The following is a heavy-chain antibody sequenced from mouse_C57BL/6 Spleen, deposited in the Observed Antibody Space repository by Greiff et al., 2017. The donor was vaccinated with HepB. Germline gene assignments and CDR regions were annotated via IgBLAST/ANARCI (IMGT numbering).Heavy chain of an antibody. J-gene: IGHJ2*01. CDR1: GFSFNTYA. CDR3: VRQLRLNYFDY. Sequence: DVKLQESGGGLVQPKGSLKLSCAASGFSFNTYAMNWVRQAPGKGLEWVARIRSKSNNYATYYADSVKDRFTISRDDSESMLYLQMNNLKTEDTAMYYCVRQLRLNYFDYWGQGTTLTVSS. V-gene: IGHV10-1*01. D-gene: IGHD3-2*02. CDR2: IRSKSNNYAT.